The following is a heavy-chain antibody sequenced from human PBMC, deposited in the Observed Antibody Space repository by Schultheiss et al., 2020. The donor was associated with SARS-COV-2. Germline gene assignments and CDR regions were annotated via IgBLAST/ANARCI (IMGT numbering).Heavy chain of an antibody. V-gene: IGHV3-30*15. J-gene: IGHJ4*02. CDR1: GFTFSSYV. Sequence: GESLKISCAASGFTFSSYVMHWVRQAPGKGLEWVAVISYAGSNQYYADSVKGRFTIFRDNSKNTLYLQMSSLRAEDTAVYYCARGPRGVMEYYFDYWGQGTLVTVSS. CDR3: ARGPRGVMEYYFDY. CDR2: ISYAGSNQ. D-gene: IGHD3-10*01.